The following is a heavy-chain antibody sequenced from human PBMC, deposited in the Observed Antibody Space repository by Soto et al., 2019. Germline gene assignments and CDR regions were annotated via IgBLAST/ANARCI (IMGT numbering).Heavy chain of an antibody. CDR3: ASFGGGNYVSNWFDP. CDR2: IYYSGST. Sequence: PSETLSLTCTVSGGSISSGDYYWSWIRQPPGKGLEWIGYIYYSGSTYYNPSLKSRVTISVDTSKNQFSLKLSSVTAADTAVYYCASFGGGNYVSNWFDPWGQGTLVTVSS. V-gene: IGHV4-30-4*01. J-gene: IGHJ5*02. CDR1: GGSISSGDYY. D-gene: IGHD3-10*01.